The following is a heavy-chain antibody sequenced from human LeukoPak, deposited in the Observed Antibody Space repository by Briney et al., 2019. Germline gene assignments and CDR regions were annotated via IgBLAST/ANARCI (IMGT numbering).Heavy chain of an antibody. Sequence: PSETLSLTCTVSGTSISSGHYYWSWIRQPPGKGLEWIGEINHSGSTNYNPSLKSRVTISVDTSKNQFSLKLSSVTAADTAVYYCARGLVRGRRLELRNWGQGTLVTVSS. CDR2: INHSGST. D-gene: IGHD1-7*01. CDR3: ARGLVRGRRLELRN. V-gene: IGHV4-39*07. J-gene: IGHJ4*02. CDR1: GTSISSGHYY.